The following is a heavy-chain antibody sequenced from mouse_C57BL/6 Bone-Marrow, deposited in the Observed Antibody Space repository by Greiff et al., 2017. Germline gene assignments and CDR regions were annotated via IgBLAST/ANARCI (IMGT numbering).Heavy chain of an antibody. CDR1: GYTFTSYW. CDR2: IHPNSGST. Sequence: VQLQQPGAELVKPGASVKLSCKASGYTFTSYWMHWVKQRPGQGLEWIGMIHPNSGSTNYNEKFKSKATLTVDKSSSTAYMQLSSLTSEDSAVYYCARLDYGSRGGDYWGQGTTRTVSS. J-gene: IGHJ2*01. CDR3: ARLDYGSRGGDY. D-gene: IGHD1-1*01. V-gene: IGHV1-64*01.